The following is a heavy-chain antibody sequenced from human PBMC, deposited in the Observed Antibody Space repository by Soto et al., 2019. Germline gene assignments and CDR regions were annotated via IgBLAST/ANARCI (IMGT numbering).Heavy chain of an antibody. D-gene: IGHD6-19*01. V-gene: IGHV3-7*01. CDR3: ARGGWYAFDL. CDR2: IKSDGSAE. J-gene: IGHJ4*02. CDR1: GFTFSNYW. Sequence: DVQVVESGGGLVQPGGSLRLSCVASGFTFSNYWMRWVRQAPGKGLEWVADIKSDGSAENYVDSLRGRFTISRDNAKNSLYLQMNGLRAEDTAVYYCARGGWYAFDLWGQGTLVTVSS.